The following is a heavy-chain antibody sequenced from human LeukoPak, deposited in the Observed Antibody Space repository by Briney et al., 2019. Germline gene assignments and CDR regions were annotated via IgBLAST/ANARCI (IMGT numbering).Heavy chain of an antibody. V-gene: IGHV4-4*09. D-gene: IGHD3-10*01. J-gene: IGHJ5*02. CDR2: IYTSGST. CDR3: ARGLGVEVRGAVDP. Sequence: PSETLSLTCTVSGGSISSYYWSWIRQPPGKGLEWIGYIYTSGSTNYNPSLKSRVTISVDTSKNQFSLKLSSVTAADTAVYYCARGLGVEVRGAVDPWGQGTLVTVSS. CDR1: GGSISSYY.